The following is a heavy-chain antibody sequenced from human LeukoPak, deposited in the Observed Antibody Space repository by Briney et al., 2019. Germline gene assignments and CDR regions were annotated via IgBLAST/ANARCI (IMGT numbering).Heavy chain of an antibody. D-gene: IGHD1-26*01. V-gene: IGHV3-15*07. CDR2: IKNKHEHQAT. Sequence: EPGGFLRLSCAASGFDFSGAYMNWVRQAPGEGVEWVGLIKNKHEHQATDYAAPVRERFIITRDESSSTRFLQMNSLKNEDNAVYYCVTDDTRILGARGPGYWGQGILVTVSS. CDR3: VTDDTRILGARGPGY. CDR1: GFDFSGAY. J-gene: IGHJ4*02.